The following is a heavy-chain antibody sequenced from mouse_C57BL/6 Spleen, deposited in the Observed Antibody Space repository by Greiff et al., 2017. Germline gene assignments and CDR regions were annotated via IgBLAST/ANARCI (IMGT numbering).Heavy chain of an antibody. CDR1: GYTFTSYW. V-gene: IGHV1-55*01. J-gene: IGHJ2*01. D-gene: IGHD4-1*01. CDR3: ASGLGNYYFDY. CDR2: IYPGSGST. Sequence: QVQLQQPGAELVQPGASVKMSCKASGYTFTSYWITWVKQRPGQGLEWIGDIYPGSGSTNYNEKFKSKAKLTVDTSSSTAYMQLSSLTSEDSAVYYCASGLGNYYFDYWRQGTTLTVSS.